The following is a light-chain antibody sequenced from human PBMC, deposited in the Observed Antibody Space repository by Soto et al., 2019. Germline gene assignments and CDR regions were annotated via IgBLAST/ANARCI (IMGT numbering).Light chain of an antibody. CDR1: QTISSW. CDR2: KAS. Sequence: DIQMTQSPSTLSGSVGDRVTITCRASQTISSWLAWYQQKPGKAPKLLIYKASTLKSGVPSRFSGSGSGTEFTLTISSLQSEDFAVYYCQQFHNWPPITFGQGTRLEI. J-gene: IGKJ5*01. V-gene: IGKV1-5*03. CDR3: QQFHNWPPIT.